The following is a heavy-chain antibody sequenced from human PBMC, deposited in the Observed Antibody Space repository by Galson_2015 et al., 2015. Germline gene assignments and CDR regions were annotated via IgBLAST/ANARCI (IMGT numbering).Heavy chain of an antibody. CDR2: ISAYNGNT. D-gene: IGHD3-22*01. CDR1: GGTFSSYG. V-gene: IGHV1-18*01. CDR3: ARDAPYYYDSSGYYLHPLDY. Sequence: CKASGGTFSSYGISWVRQAPGQGLEWMGWISAYNGNTNYAQKLQGRVTMTTDTSTSTAYMELRSLRSDDTAVYYCARDAPYYYDSSGYYLHPLDYWGQGTLVTVSS. J-gene: IGHJ4*02.